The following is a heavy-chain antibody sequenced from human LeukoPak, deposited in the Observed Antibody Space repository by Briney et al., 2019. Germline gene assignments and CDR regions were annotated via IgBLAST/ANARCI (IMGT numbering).Heavy chain of an antibody. Sequence: SETLSLTCTVSGGSISSSSYYWGWIRQPPGKGLEWIGSIYYSGSTYYNPSLKSRVTISVDTSKNQFSLKLSSVTAADTAVYYCARDVVVPAATVYYYYYMDVWGKGTTVTVSS. CDR2: IYYSGST. CDR1: GGSISSSSYY. D-gene: IGHD2-2*01. V-gene: IGHV4-39*07. CDR3: ARDVVVPAATVYYYYYMDV. J-gene: IGHJ6*03.